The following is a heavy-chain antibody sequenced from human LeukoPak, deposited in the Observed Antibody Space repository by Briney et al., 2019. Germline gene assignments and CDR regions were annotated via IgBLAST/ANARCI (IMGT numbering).Heavy chain of an antibody. CDR1: GYTFTGYY. J-gene: IGHJ3*02. V-gene: IGHV1-2*04. Sequence: ASVKVSCKASGYTFTGYYMHWVRQAPGQGLEWMGWINPNSGGTNYAQKFQGWVTMTRDTSISTAYMELSRLRSDDTAVYYCARGAYCSSTSCHEGANAFDIWGQGTMVTVSS. CDR2: INPNSGGT. CDR3: ARGAYCSSTSCHEGANAFDI. D-gene: IGHD2-2*01.